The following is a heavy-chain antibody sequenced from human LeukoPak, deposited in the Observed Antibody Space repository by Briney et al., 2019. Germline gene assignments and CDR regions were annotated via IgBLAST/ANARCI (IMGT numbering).Heavy chain of an antibody. CDR2: ISSSSSYV. J-gene: IGHJ4*01. V-gene: IGHV3-21*01. CDR1: GFTVSSNY. D-gene: IGHD5-18*01. Sequence: GGSLRLSCAASGFTVSSNYMNWVRQAPGKGLEWVSSISSSSSYVYYADSVKGRFTISRDNAKNSLYLQMNSLRAEDTAVYYCAFDVDTAGPVDYCGHGPLVTV. CDR3: AFDVDTAGPVDY.